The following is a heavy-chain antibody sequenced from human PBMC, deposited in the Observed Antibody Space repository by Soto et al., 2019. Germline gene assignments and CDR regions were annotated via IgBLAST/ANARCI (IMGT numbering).Heavy chain of an antibody. CDR1: GYTFTSYY. V-gene: IGHV1-46*01. J-gene: IGHJ5*02. Sequence: QVLLVQSGAEVKKPGASVKVSCKASGYTFTSYYMHWVRQAPGQGLEWMGIINPSGGSTSYAQKFQGRVTMTRDTSTSTVYMELSSLRSEDTAVYYCAKSHYPPYYDLLTGWAQGWFDPWGQGTLVTVSS. D-gene: IGHD3-9*01. CDR3: AKSHYPPYYDLLTGWAQGWFDP. CDR2: INPSGGST.